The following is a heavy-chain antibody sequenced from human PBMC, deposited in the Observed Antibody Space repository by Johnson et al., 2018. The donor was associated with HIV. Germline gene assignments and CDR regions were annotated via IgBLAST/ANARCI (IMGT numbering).Heavy chain of an antibody. V-gene: IGHV3-66*01. CDR2: IYSGGST. CDR1: GFTFSSYW. Sequence: VQLVESGGGLVQPGGSLRLSCAASGFTFSSYWMSWVRQAPGKGLEWVSVIYSGGSTYYADSVKGRFTISRDNSKNTLYLQMNSLRAEDTAGYYCARDKCSGGSCYDDDVFDIWGQGTMVTVSS. J-gene: IGHJ3*02. CDR3: ARDKCSGGSCYDDDVFDI. D-gene: IGHD2-15*01.